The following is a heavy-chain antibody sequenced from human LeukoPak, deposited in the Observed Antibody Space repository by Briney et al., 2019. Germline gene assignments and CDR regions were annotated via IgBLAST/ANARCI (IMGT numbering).Heavy chain of an antibody. CDR1: GYTFTGYY. V-gene: IGHV1-2*02. D-gene: IGHD3-22*01. CDR3: ARVHYDSSGYLGDYFDY. CDR2: INPNSGGT. J-gene: IGHJ4*02. Sequence: ASVKVSCKASGYTFTGYYMHWVRQAPGQGLEWMGWINPNSGGTNYAQKFQGRVTMTRDTSISTAYMELSRLRSDDTAMYYCARVHYDSSGYLGDYFDYWGQGTLVTVSS.